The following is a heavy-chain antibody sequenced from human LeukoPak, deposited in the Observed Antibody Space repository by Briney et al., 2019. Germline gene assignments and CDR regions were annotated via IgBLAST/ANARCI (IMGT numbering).Heavy chain of an antibody. J-gene: IGHJ4*02. V-gene: IGHV1-18*01. D-gene: IGHD3-10*01. CDR2: ISAYNGNT. CDR3: ARDSGERGSGSYLIAY. CDR1: GYTFTSYG. Sequence: ASVKVSCKASGYTFTSYGISWVRQAPGQGLEWMGWISAYNGNTNYAQKLQGRVTMTTDTSTSTAYMELRSLRSDDTAVYYCARDSGERGSGSYLIAYWGQGTLVTVSS.